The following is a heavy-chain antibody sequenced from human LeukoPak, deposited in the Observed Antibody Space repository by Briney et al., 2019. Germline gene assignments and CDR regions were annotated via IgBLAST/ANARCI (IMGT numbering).Heavy chain of an antibody. D-gene: IGHD6-13*01. CDR1: GYTFVNYV. Sequence: ASVKVSCKTSGYTFVNYVLSWVRQAPGQGLEWVGWISPYNGDTDYAQKFQGRVTLTTDKSTTTGNMELTSLRSDDTAVYYCASTSGTPGITATGFDYWGQGTLVTVSS. J-gene: IGHJ4*02. CDR2: ISPYNGDT. V-gene: IGHV1-18*01. CDR3: ASTSGTPGITATGFDY.